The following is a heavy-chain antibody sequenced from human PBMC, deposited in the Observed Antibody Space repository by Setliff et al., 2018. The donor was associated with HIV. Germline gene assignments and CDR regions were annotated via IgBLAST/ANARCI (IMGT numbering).Heavy chain of an antibody. J-gene: IGHJ4*02. CDR3: VKDSNIWSYDY. D-gene: IGHD6-13*01. V-gene: IGHV3-64D*09. CDR2: INTIGSNT. CDR1: GFLISGYT. Sequence: PGGSLRLSCSASGFLISGYTMHWVRQAPGKGLEYVSAINTIGSNTHYADSVEGRFTISRDNSKNELYLQMTGLRVEDTAVYYCVKDSNIWSYDYWGQGTLVTVSS.